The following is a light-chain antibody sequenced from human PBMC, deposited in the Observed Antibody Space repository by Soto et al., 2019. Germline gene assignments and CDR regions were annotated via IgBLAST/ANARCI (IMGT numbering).Light chain of an antibody. V-gene: IGKV3-15*01. CDR3: QQYDNLSWT. Sequence: EIVMTQSPATLSVSPGERATLSCRASQSVSSNLTWYQQKPGQAPRLLIYGASTRATGIPARFSGSGSGTDFTLTISRLEPEDFAVYFCQQYDNLSWTFGQGTKVDIK. J-gene: IGKJ1*01. CDR1: QSVSSN. CDR2: GAS.